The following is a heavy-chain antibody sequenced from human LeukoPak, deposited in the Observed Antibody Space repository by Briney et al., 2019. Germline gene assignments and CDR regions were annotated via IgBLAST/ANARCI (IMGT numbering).Heavy chain of an antibody. Sequence: GGSLRLSCAASGFTFSDYYMTWIREAPGKGQEWVSYISNSGSTIYNADSVKGRFTISRDNGKNSLYLQMNSLRAEDTAVYYCAREHTSGTYYIDYWGQGTLVTVSS. V-gene: IGHV3-11*01. CDR2: ISNSGSTI. J-gene: IGHJ4*02. CDR1: GFTFSDYY. CDR3: AREHTSGTYYIDY. D-gene: IGHD1-26*01.